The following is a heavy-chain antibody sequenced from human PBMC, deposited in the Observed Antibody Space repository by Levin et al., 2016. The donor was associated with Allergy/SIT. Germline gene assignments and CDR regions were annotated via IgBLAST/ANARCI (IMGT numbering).Heavy chain of an antibody. Sequence: GESLKISCAASGFTFSSNYMSWVRQAPGKGLQWVSGISGSGNSTWNADSVKGRFIISRDNSRNTVYLQMNSLRVEDTAVYYCAKGLRLHFDYWGQGALVTVSS. CDR3: AKGLRLHFDY. V-gene: IGHV3-23*01. J-gene: IGHJ4*02. CDR2: ISGSGNST. D-gene: IGHD5/OR15-5a*01. CDR1: GFTFSSNY.